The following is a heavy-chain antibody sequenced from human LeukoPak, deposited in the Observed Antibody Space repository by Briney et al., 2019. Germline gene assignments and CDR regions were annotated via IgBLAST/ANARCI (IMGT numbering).Heavy chain of an antibody. V-gene: IGHV1-18*01. CDR1: GYTFTSYG. CDR2: ISAYNGNT. Sequence: ASVKVSCKASGYTFTSYGISGVRQAPGQGLEWMGWISAYNGNTNYAQKLQGRVTMTTDTSTSTAYMELRSLRSDDTAVYYCARDPGYCSSTSCYTEWFDPWGQGTLVTVSS. J-gene: IGHJ5*02. D-gene: IGHD2-2*02. CDR3: ARDPGYCSSTSCYTEWFDP.